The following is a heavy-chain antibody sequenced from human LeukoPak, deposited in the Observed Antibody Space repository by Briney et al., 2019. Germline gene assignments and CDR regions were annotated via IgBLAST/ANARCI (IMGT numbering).Heavy chain of an antibody. CDR2: IIPILGIA. D-gene: IGHD2-15*01. CDR3: ARDPWEDCSGGTCFAAFDI. V-gene: IGHV1-69*04. Sequence: GASVKVSCKASGGTFSSYAISWVRQAPGQGLEWMGRIIPILGIANYAQKFQGRVTITADKSTSTAYMELSSLRSEDTAVYYCARDPWEDCSGGTCFAAFDIWGQGTVVTVSS. J-gene: IGHJ3*02. CDR1: GGTFSSYA.